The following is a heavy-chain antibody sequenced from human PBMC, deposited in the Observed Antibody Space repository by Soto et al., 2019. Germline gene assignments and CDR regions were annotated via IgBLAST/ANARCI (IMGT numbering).Heavy chain of an antibody. CDR2: ISSSSSYI. D-gene: IGHD2-2*01. Sequence: GGSLRLSCASSGFTFSSYSMNWVRQAPGKGLEWVSSISSSSSYIYYADSVKGRFTISRDNAKNSLYLQMNSLRAEDTAVYYCASLVVPAASFDYWGQGTLLTVSS. CDR3: ASLVVPAASFDY. J-gene: IGHJ4*02. V-gene: IGHV3-21*01. CDR1: GFTFSSYS.